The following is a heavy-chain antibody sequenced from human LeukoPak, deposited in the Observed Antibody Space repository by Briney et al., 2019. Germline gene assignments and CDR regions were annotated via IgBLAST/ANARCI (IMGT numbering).Heavy chain of an antibody. V-gene: IGHV3-7*01. D-gene: IGHD4-17*01. CDR2: IKEDGSAK. Sequence: GGSLRLSCAASGFSFSSYWMSWVRQASGKGLQWVATIKEDGSAKYYVDSVKGRFTISRDNAKNSLGLQMNSLRAEDTAVYYCAGDPTGWNYYYMDVWGKGTTVAVSS. CDR3: AGDPTGWNYYYMDV. J-gene: IGHJ6*03. CDR1: GFSFSSYW.